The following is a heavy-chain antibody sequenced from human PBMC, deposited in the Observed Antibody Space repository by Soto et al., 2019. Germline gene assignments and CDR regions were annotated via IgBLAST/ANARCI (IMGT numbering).Heavy chain of an antibody. CDR1: GGSISSGDYY. CDR3: ARHHSGEDWGDS. V-gene: IGHV4-30-4*01. D-gene: IGHD7-27*01. J-gene: IGHJ4*02. Sequence: PSETLSLTCTVSGGSISSGDYYWSWIRQTPGGGLEWIGYIFHSGNTYYNPSLKSRISISLDTSKNQFSLKVTSVTAADTAIYDYARHHSGEDWGDSWGQRTLVTGSS. CDR2: IFHSGNT.